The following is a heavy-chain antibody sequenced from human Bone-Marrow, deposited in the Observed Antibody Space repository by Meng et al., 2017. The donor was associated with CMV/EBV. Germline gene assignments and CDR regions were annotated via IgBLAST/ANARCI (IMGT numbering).Heavy chain of an antibody. CDR2: ISYNGNKK. D-gene: IGHD6-13*01. CDR3: ARDLVAAPGGFDYFYGMDV. CDR1: GFTFNSHV. V-gene: IGHV3-30-3*01. J-gene: IGHJ6*02. Sequence: GGSLRLSCTASGFTFNSHVMYWVRQAPGKGPECVAVISYNGNKKYYIDSVKGRFTISRDNSKSTLYLQMNSLRSDDTSVYSCARDLVAAPGGFDYFYGMDVWGQATTATSSS.